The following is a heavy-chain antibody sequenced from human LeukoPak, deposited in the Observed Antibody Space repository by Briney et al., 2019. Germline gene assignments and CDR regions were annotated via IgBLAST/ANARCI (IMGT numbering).Heavy chain of an antibody. CDR1: GDSVTNDFF. Sequence: SETLSLTCTVSGDSVTNDFFWGWVRQPPGKELEWIGSFCLGRDTYYRPSLKSRVTISADTSKNQFSLNLNSVTAADTAVYYCARWASISREPGGFFDHWGQGTLVTVSS. D-gene: IGHD1-14*01. V-gene: IGHV4-38-2*02. CDR2: FCLGRDT. CDR3: ARWASISREPGGFFDH. J-gene: IGHJ4*02.